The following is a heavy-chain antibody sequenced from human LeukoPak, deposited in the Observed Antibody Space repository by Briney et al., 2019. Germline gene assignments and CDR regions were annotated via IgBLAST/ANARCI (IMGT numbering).Heavy chain of an antibody. D-gene: IGHD1-1*01. Sequence: PSETLSLSCTVPGGSFDSKSYCWTWVRQPPGKRPEWIGTIYTSELTYYNPSLSSRVTISADTSKNQFSLTLNSVTAADTAVYYCSRALDSYKLGNYWGQGTLVTVSS. CDR2: IYTSELT. CDR3: SRALDSYKLGNY. J-gene: IGHJ4*02. CDR1: GGSFDSKSYC. V-gene: IGHV4-39*01.